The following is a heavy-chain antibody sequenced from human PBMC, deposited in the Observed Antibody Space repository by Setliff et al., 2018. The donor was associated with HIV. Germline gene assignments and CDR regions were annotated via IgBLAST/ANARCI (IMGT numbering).Heavy chain of an antibody. CDR1: GGSISSND. J-gene: IGHJ4*02. Sequence: SETLSLTCTVSGGSISSNDWSWIRQPPGKGLELIGYIYDSGSTSYNPSLRSRVTISVDTSKNQFSLKLRSVAAADTAVYHCARGAYRDGYDYWGQGTLVTVSS. CDR2: IYDSGST. V-gene: IGHV4-59*01. D-gene: IGHD5-18*01. CDR3: ARGAYRDGYDY.